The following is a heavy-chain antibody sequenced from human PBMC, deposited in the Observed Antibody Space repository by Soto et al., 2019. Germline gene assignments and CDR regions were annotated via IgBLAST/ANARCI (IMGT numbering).Heavy chain of an antibody. D-gene: IGHD6-19*01. V-gene: IGHV1-18*01. J-gene: IGHJ6*03. CDR1: GYSFTNYG. CDR2: ISAYNGNT. Sequence: QDQLVQSGVEVKKPGASVKVSCKASGYSFTNYGITWVRQAPGQGFEWMGWISAYNGNTNYAQKFQGRVTMTTDASRTTAYLELGSLRSADTDVYYCARDRGVAPPVAGNTHYYYDMDVWGKGTTVTVSS. CDR3: ARDRGVAPPVAGNTHYYYDMDV.